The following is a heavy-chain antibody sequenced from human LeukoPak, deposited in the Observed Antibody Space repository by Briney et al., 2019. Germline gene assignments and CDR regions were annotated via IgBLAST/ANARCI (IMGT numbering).Heavy chain of an antibody. J-gene: IGHJ4*02. Sequence: GGSLRLSCAASGFTFSTYWMHWVRQAPGKGLVWVSRINSDGSSISYADSVKGRFTISRDNAKNTVYLQMNGLRVEDTAVYYCARGYDYWGQGTLVTVSS. CDR3: ARGYDY. CDR2: INSDGSSI. V-gene: IGHV3-74*01. D-gene: IGHD5-18*01. CDR1: GFTFSTYW.